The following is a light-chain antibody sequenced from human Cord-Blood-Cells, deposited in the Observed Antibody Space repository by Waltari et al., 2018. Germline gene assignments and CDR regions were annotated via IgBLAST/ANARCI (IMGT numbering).Light chain of an antibody. Sequence: DIVMTQSPLSPPVTPGEPASISCRSSQSLLHSNGYNYLDWYLQKPGQSPQLLIYLGSNRASGVPDRFSGSGSGTDFTLKISRVEAEDVGVYYCMQALQTPLFGGGTKVEIK. CDR2: LGS. CDR3: MQALQTPL. J-gene: IGKJ4*01. CDR1: QSLLHSNGYNY. V-gene: IGKV2-28*01.